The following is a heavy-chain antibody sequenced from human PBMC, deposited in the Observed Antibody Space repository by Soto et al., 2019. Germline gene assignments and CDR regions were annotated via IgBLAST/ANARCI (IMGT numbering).Heavy chain of an antibody. CDR2: MNPNSGNT. Sequence: ASVKVSCKASGYTFTSYDINWVRQATGQGLEWMGWMNPNSGNTGYAQKFQGRVTMTRNTSISTAYMELSSLRSEDTAVYYCARASSGYYYYYYYYYGMDVWGQGTTVTVSS. CDR3: ARASSGYYYYYYYYYGMDV. D-gene: IGHD3-22*01. J-gene: IGHJ6*02. V-gene: IGHV1-8*01. CDR1: GYTFTSYD.